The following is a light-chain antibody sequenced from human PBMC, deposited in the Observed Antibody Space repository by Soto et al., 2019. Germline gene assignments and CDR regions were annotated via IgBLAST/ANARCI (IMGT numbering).Light chain of an antibody. J-gene: IGLJ1*01. CDR1: SSNIGGNS. CDR3: GSWDSSLSADV. CDR2: DDN. V-gene: IGLV1-51*01. Sequence: QSVMTQPPSVSAAPGQRVTISCSGSSSNIGGNSVSWYQQLPGTAPKLLIYDDNKRPSGIPDRFSGSKSGTSATLGITGFQTGDEADYYCGSWDSSLSADVFGTGTKLTVL.